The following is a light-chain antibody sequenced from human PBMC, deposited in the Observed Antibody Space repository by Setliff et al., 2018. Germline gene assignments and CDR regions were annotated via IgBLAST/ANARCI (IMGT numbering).Light chain of an antibody. Sequence: QSALTQPASVSGSPGQSITISCTGTSSDVGGYNYVSWYQQHPGKAPKLMIYDVSKRPSGVSNRFSGSKSGNTASLTISGLQAEDEADYYCSSYISSSTVVFGTGTKGTV. V-gene: IGLV2-14*01. J-gene: IGLJ1*01. CDR2: DVS. CDR3: SSYISSSTVV. CDR1: SSDVGGYNY.